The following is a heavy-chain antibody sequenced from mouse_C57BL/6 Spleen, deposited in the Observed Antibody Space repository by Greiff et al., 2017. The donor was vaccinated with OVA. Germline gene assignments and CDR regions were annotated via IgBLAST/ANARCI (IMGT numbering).Heavy chain of an antibody. V-gene: IGHV1-69*01. J-gene: IGHJ2*01. D-gene: IGHD2-3*01. CDR1: GYTFTSYW. CDR2: IDPSDSYT. Sequence: QVQLQQPGAELVMPGASVKLSCKASGYTFTSYWMHWVKQRPGQGLEWIGEIDPSDSYTNYNQKFKGKSTLTVDKSSSTAYMPLSSLTSEDSAVYYCARSPPIYDGYYVPFDYWGQGTTLTVSS. CDR3: ARSPPIYDGYYVPFDY.